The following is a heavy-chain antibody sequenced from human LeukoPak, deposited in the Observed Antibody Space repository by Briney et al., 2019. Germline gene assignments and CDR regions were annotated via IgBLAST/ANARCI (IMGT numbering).Heavy chain of an antibody. CDR1: GDSISSDGYS. CDR3: ARDFLRTASPDAFDF. J-gene: IGHJ3*01. V-gene: IGHV4-31*03. CDR2: ISYSGNT. D-gene: IGHD2-21*02. Sequence: SETLSLTCTVSGDSISSDGYSWTWIRQPPGKGLEWIGHISYSGNTYYNPSLKSRVTLSVDASKNQFSLNLTSVTAADTAIYYCARDFLRTASPDAFDFWGQGTMVTVSS.